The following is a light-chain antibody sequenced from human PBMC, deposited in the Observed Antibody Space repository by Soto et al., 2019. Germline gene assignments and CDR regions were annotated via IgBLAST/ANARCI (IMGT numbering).Light chain of an antibody. Sequence: QSVLTQPPSVSGAPGQRVTISCTGSSSNIGAGYDVHWYQQLPGTAPKLLIYGNSNRPSGVPDRFSGSKSGTSASLAITGLQAEDEADYHCQSYDSSLSAHNYVFGTGTKLTVL. CDR3: QSYDSSLSAHNYV. V-gene: IGLV1-40*01. CDR2: GNS. J-gene: IGLJ1*01. CDR1: SSNIGAGYD.